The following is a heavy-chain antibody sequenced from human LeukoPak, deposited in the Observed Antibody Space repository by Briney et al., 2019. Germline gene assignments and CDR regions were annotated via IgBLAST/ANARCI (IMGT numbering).Heavy chain of an antibody. Sequence: PGGSLRLSCAASGFTFSTYTMNWVRQAPGKGLEWVSSISSSSTYTYYADSVKGRFTISRDNAKNSLYLQMNSLRAEDTAVYYCARDEVYGEQYYFDYWGQGTLVTVSS. CDR1: GFTFSTYT. V-gene: IGHV3-21*01. J-gene: IGHJ4*02. D-gene: IGHD4/OR15-4a*01. CDR3: ARDEVYGEQYYFDY. CDR2: ISSSSTYT.